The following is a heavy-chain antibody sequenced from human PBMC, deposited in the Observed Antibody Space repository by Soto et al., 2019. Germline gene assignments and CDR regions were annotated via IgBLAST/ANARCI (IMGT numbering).Heavy chain of an antibody. CDR1: GDSLSPFD. CDR2: MYYIGND. D-gene: IGHD1-26*01. CDR3: ARDGGTARGSYLDS. Sequence: SETLSLTCTVSGDSLSPFDWSWIRQPPGEGLEWIGYMYYIGNDYYNPSLQSRVSFSRDTSKNQFSLRLTSVTAADTAIYYCARDGGTARGSYLDSWGQGTQVTVPS. V-gene: IGHV4-59*12. J-gene: IGHJ4*02.